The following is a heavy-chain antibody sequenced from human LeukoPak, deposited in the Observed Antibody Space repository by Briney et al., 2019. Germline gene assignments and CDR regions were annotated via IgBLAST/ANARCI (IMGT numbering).Heavy chain of an antibody. CDR1: GGSFSGYY. Sequence: SETLSLTCAVYGGSFSGYYWSWIRQPPGKGLEWIGEINHSGSTNYNPSLKSRVTISVDTSKNQFSLKLSSVTAADMAVYYCARGPGIAAAGTDYYYYYGMDVWGQGTTDTVSS. CDR3: ARGPGIAAAGTDYYYYYGMDV. V-gene: IGHV4-34*01. D-gene: IGHD6-13*01. CDR2: INHSGST. J-gene: IGHJ6*02.